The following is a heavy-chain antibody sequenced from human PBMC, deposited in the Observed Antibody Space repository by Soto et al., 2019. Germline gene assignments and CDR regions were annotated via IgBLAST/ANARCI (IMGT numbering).Heavy chain of an antibody. V-gene: IGHV3-33*01. Sequence: GGSLRLSCAASGFTFSSYGMHWVRQAPGKGLEWVAVIWYDGSNKYYADSVKGRFTISRDNSKNTLYLQMNSLRAEDTAVYYCARALETYYGDEVGYYFDYWGQGT. CDR1: GFTFSSYG. CDR3: ARALETYYGDEVGYYFDY. CDR2: IWYDGSNK. D-gene: IGHD4-17*01. J-gene: IGHJ4*02.